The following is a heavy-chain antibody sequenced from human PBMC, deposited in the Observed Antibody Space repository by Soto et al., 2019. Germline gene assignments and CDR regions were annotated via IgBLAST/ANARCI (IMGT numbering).Heavy chain of an antibody. D-gene: IGHD1-26*01. CDR2: ISGGGGST. V-gene: IGHV3-23*01. Sequence: EVQLLESGGGLVQPGGSLRLSCAASGFTFSTYAMNWVRQAPGKGLEWVSAISGGGGSTYYADSVKGRVTISRDNSKNTLYLQMNNLRAEDTAVYYCAKVSLGALTFTDYYYYGLDVWGQGTTVTVSS. J-gene: IGHJ6*02. CDR1: GFTFSTYA. CDR3: AKVSLGALTFTDYYYYGLDV.